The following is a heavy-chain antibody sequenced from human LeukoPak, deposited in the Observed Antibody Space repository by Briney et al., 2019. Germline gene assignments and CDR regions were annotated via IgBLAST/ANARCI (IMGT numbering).Heavy chain of an antibody. V-gene: IGHV4-31*11. Sequence: PSETLSLTCAVSGGSISSGGYSWSWIRQPPGKGLEWIGYIYYSGSTYYNPSLKSRVTISVDTSKNQFSLKLSSVTAADTAVYYCARSPSRVGATMSWGQGTLVTVSS. D-gene: IGHD1-26*01. J-gene: IGHJ5*02. CDR2: IYYSGST. CDR3: ARSPSRVGATMS. CDR1: GGSISSGGYS.